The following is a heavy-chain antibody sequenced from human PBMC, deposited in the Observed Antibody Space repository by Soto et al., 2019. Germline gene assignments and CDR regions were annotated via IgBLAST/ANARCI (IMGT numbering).Heavy chain of an antibody. Sequence: SETLSLTCTVSGGSISSGGYYWSWIRQHPGKGLEWIGYIYYSGSTYYNPSLKSRVTISVDTSKNQFSLKLSSVTAADTAVYYCARGLGGSGSYYIADYMDVWGKGTTVTVSS. V-gene: IGHV4-31*03. D-gene: IGHD3-10*01. CDR1: GGSISSGGYY. CDR3: ARGLGGSGSYYIADYMDV. J-gene: IGHJ6*03. CDR2: IYYSGST.